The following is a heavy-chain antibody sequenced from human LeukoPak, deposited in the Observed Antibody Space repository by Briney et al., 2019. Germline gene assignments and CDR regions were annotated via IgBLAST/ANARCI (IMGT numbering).Heavy chain of an antibody. Sequence: SVKVSCKASGGTFSSYAISWVRQAPGQGPEWMGRIIPIFGTANYAQKFQGRVTITTDESTSTAYMELSSLRSEDTAVYYCARDPRYCSSTSCYGDPDNWFDPWGQGTLVTVSS. V-gene: IGHV1-69*05. CDR1: GGTFSSYA. D-gene: IGHD2-2*01. CDR2: IIPIFGTA. J-gene: IGHJ5*02. CDR3: ARDPRYCSSTSCYGDPDNWFDP.